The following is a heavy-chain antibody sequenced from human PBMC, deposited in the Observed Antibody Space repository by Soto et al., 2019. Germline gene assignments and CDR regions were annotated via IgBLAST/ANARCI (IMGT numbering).Heavy chain of an antibody. CDR1: GFTFSSYG. D-gene: IGHD2-2*01. V-gene: IGHV3-33*01. CDR2: IWYDGSNK. CDR3: ARGGYCSSTSCYGPYYGMDV. J-gene: IGHJ6*02. Sequence: QVQLVESGGGVVQPGRSLRLSCAASGFTFSSYGMHWVRQAPGKGLAWVAVIWYDGSNKYYADSVKGRFTISRDNSKNTLYLQMNSLRAEDTAVYYCARGGYCSSTSCYGPYYGMDVCGQGTTVTVSS.